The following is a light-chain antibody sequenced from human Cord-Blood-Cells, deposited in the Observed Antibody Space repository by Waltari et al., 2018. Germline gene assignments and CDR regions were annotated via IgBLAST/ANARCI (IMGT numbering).Light chain of an antibody. CDR2: AAS. CDR3: QQSYRTLALT. Sequence: DIHMTASPGSLSVSVVGRDTLTCRASQSISSYLNWYQQKQAKAPNLLIYAASSLQSGVPSRFSGSGSGTDFTLTSSSRQTEDYAIDYCQQSYRTLALTVGGGTKVEI. J-gene: IGKJ4*01. V-gene: IGKV1-39*01. CDR1: QSISSY.